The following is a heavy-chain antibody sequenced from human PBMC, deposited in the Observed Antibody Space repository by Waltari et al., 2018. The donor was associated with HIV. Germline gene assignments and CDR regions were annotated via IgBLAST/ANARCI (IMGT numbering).Heavy chain of an antibody. CDR3: ARGSIVLVPAATNYFDY. V-gene: IGHV4-34*01. D-gene: IGHD2-2*01. J-gene: IGHJ4*02. Sequence: QVQLQQWGAGLLTPSETLSLPCAAYGASFSGYYCTWIRQPPGKGLEWIGEINHRGSTNYNPSLKSRVTISVDTSKNQFSLKLSSVTAADTAVYYCARGSIVLVPAATNYFDYWGQGTLVTVSS. CDR2: INHRGST. CDR1: GASFSGYY.